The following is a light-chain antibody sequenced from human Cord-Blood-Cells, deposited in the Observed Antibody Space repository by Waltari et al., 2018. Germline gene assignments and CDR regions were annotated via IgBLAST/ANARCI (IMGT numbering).Light chain of an antibody. CDR2: GAS. CDR3: QQYNNWPFT. Sequence: EIVMTQSTATLSVSPGERATLSCRASQSVSSNLAWYQQKPGQAPRLLSYGASTRSTGIPARFSGSGSGTEFTLTISSLQSEDFAVYYCQQYNNWPFTFGPGTKVDIK. CDR1: QSVSSN. V-gene: IGKV3-15*01. J-gene: IGKJ3*01.